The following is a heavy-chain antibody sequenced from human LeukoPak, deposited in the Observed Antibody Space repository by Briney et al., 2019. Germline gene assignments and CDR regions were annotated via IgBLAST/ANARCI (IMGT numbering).Heavy chain of an antibody. Sequence: SQTLSLTCTVSGASISSGGYTWNRIRQPPGKGLEWIGYIYHSGSTYYNPSLKSRITMSVDRSKNQFSLNLSSVTAADTAMYYCGRGGDDTNNYYDDAFNIWRQGTLVTDSS. J-gene: IGHJ3*02. CDR3: GRGGDDTNNYYDDAFNI. CDR1: GASISSGGYT. D-gene: IGHD3-22*01. CDR2: IYHSGST. V-gene: IGHV4-30-2*01.